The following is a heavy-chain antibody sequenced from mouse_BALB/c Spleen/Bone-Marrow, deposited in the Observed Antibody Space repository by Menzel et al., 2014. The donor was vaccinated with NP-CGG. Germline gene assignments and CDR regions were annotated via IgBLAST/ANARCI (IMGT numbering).Heavy chain of an antibody. CDR2: INPYNDGT. CDR1: GYTFTRYV. J-gene: IGHJ4*01. Sequence: EVQLQESGPELVKPGASVKMPCKASGYTFTRYVMYWVKQKPGQGLEWIGYINPYNDGTKYNEKFKGKATLTSDKSSSTAYMELSSLTSEDSAVYYCARSLLRADYWGQGTSVTVSS. V-gene: IGHV1-14*01. D-gene: IGHD1-1*01. CDR3: ARSLLRADY.